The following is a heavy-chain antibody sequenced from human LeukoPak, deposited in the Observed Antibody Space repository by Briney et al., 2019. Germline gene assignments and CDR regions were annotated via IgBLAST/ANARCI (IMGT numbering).Heavy chain of an antibody. CDR3: AREFRITIFGVVGDAFDI. J-gene: IGHJ3*02. CDR2: IMPIFGTA. D-gene: IGHD3-3*01. V-gene: IGHV1-69*13. Sequence: GASVKVSCKPSGGTFSNYAISWVRQAPGQGLEWLGVIMPIFGTANHAQKFQGRVTITADESTSTAYMDMSSLRSEDTAVYYCAREFRITIFGVVGDAFDIWGQGTMVTVSS. CDR1: GGTFSNYA.